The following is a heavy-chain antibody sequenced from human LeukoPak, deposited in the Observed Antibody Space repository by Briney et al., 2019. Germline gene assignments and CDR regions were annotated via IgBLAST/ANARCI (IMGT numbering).Heavy chain of an antibody. CDR3: ARVSIRGWVRTREGYFDY. Sequence: SETLSLTCAVYGGSFSGYYWSWIRQPPGKGLEWIGEINHSGSTNYNPSLKSRVTISVDTSENQFSLKLSSVTAADTAVYYCARVSIRGWVRTREGYFDYWGQGTLVTVSS. D-gene: IGHD1-1*01. CDR1: GGSFSGYY. CDR2: INHSGST. J-gene: IGHJ4*02. V-gene: IGHV4-34*01.